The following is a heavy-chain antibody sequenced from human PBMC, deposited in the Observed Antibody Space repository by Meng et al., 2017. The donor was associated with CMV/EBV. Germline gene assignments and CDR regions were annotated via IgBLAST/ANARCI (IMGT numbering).Heavy chain of an antibody. Sequence: GGSLRLSCAASGFTFSSYSMNWVRQAPGKGLEWVSYISSSSSTIYYADSVQGRFTIDRDNAKNSLYLQMDSLGAEDTAVYYCADGLETQEYYFDYWGQGTLVTVSS. CDR2: ISSSSSTI. V-gene: IGHV3-48*04. D-gene: IGHD1-1*01. CDR3: ADGLETQEYYFDY. CDR1: GFTFSSYS. J-gene: IGHJ4*02.